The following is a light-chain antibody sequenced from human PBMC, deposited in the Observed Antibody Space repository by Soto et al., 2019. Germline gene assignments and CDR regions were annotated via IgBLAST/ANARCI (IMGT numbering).Light chain of an antibody. CDR1: SSHVGGYNS. Sequence: QSVLTPPASVSGSPGQSITLSCTGTSSHVGGYNSVSWHQHHPGKAPKLIIYDVSNRPSGVPNSFSGSQSANTASLTISGLQAEDVADYYCSSYTRINTRVFGTGTKV. CDR2: DVS. CDR3: SSYTRINTRV. J-gene: IGLJ1*01. V-gene: IGLV2-14*01.